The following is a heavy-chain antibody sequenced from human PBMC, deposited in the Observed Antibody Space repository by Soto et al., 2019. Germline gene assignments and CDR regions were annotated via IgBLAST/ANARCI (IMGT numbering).Heavy chain of an antibody. D-gene: IGHD6-25*01. Sequence: GESLKISCQASGYSFTIYWITWVRQMPGKGLEWMGGIDPSDSYTNYSPSFQGHVTISADKSISTAYLHWSSLKASDTAMYYCARRVAAAEGGFDYWGQGT. J-gene: IGHJ4*02. CDR3: ARRVAAAEGGFDY. CDR1: GYSFTIYW. CDR2: IDPSDSYT. V-gene: IGHV5-10-1*01.